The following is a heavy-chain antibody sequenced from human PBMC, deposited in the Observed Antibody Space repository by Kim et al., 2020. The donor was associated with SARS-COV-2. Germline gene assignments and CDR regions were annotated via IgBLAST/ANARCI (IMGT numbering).Heavy chain of an antibody. D-gene: IGHD6-19*01. Sequence: GGSLRLSCAASGFTFSSYGMHWVRQAPGKGLEWVAVISYDGSNKYYADSVKGRFTISRDNSKNTLYLQMNSLRAEDTAVYYCARDRLAVAGTNAFDIWG. J-gene: IGHJ3*02. CDR2: ISYDGSNK. CDR1: GFTFSSYG. V-gene: IGHV3-33*05. CDR3: ARDRLAVAGTNAFDI.